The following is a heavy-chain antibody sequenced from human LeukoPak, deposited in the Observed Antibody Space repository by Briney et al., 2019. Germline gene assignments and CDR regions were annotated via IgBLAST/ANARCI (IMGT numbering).Heavy chain of an antibody. Sequence: PSETLSLTCTVSGYSISSGYYWGWIRQPPGKGLEWIGSIYHSGSTYYNPSLKSRVTISVDTSKSQFSLKLSSVTAADTAVYYCARDLGYYGSGSSPYFDYWGQGTLVTVSS. CDR3: ARDLGYYGSGSSPYFDY. D-gene: IGHD3-10*01. V-gene: IGHV4-38-2*02. CDR2: IYHSGST. CDR1: GYSISSGYY. J-gene: IGHJ4*02.